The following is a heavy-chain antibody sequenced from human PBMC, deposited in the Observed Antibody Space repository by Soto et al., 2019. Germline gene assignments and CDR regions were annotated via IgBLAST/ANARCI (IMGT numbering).Heavy chain of an antibody. J-gene: IGHJ5*02. CDR2: INAGNGNT. CDR1: GYTFTSYA. V-gene: IGHV1-3*01. Sequence: ASVKVSCKASGYTFTSYAMHWVRQAPGQRLEWMGWINAGNGNTKYSQKFKGRVTITRDTSASTAYMELSSLRSEDTAVYYCAREEGLLNGFDPWGQGTLVTVSS. D-gene: IGHD1-26*01. CDR3: AREEGLLNGFDP.